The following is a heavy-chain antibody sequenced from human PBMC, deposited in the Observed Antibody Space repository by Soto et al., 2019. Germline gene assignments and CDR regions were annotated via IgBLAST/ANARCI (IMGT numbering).Heavy chain of an antibody. Sequence: QLQLQESGSRLVKPSQTLSLTCAVSGGSISSGGYSWSWIRQPPGKGLEWIGYIYHSGSTYYNPSLKSRVTISVDRSKNQFSLKLSSVTAADTAVYYCARSYGPDAFDIWGQGTMVTVSS. CDR3: ARSYGPDAFDI. CDR2: IYHSGST. CDR1: GGSISSGGYS. J-gene: IGHJ3*02. V-gene: IGHV4-30-2*01. D-gene: IGHD5-18*01.